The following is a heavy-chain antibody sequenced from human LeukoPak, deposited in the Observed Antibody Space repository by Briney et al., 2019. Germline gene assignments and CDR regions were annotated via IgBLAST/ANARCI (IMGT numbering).Heavy chain of an antibody. J-gene: IGHJ4*02. D-gene: IGHD6-13*01. V-gene: IGHV4-59*08. CDR3: ARSFHSSSWYFDY. CDR1: GGSISTYY. Sequence: ESSETLSLTCAVSGGSISTYYWNWIRQPPGKGLEWIGYINYSGSTNYNPSLNSRVTISVDTSKNQFSLRLSSVTAADTALYYCARSFHSSSWYFDYWGQGTLVTVSS. CDR2: INYSGST.